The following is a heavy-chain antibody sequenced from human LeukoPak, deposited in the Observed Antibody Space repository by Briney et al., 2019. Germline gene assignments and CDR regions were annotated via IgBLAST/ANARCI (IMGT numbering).Heavy chain of an antibody. V-gene: IGHV3-53*01. J-gene: IGHJ4*02. Sequence: GGSLRLSCAAFGFTFSTTYMNWVRQAPGKGLEWVSTLYSGGSTHYADSVKGRFTVSRDNSKNTLYLQMNSLRAEDTAIYYCVRDSPDSPYTSGWYGNWGQGIRVTVSS. CDR3: VRDSPDSPYTSGWYGN. D-gene: IGHD6-13*01. CDR2: LYSGGST. CDR1: GFTFSTTY.